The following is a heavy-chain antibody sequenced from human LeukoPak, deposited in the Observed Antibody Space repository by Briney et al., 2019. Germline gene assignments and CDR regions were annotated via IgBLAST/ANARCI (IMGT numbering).Heavy chain of an antibody. CDR1: GGSISSYY. Sequence: SETLSLTCTVSGGSISSYYWGWIRQPPGKGLEWIGSMYYSGSTYYNPSLKSRVTISVDTSKNQFSLKLSSVTAADTAVYYCARGPYYLDSSTYSFDYWGQGTPVTVSS. CDR3: ARGPYYLDSSTYSFDY. V-gene: IGHV4-39*07. CDR2: MYYSGST. J-gene: IGHJ4*02. D-gene: IGHD6-19*01.